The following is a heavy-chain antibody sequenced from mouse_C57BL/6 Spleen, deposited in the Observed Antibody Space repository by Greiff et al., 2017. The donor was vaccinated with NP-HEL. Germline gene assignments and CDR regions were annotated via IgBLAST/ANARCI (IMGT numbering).Heavy chain of an antibody. V-gene: IGHV1-81*01. CDR3: ARSGDYYGSSSAWFAY. CDR2: IYPRSGNT. CDR1: GYTFTSYG. Sequence: VQLVESGAELARPGASVKLSCKASGYTFTSYGISWVKQRTGQGLEWIGEIYPRSGNTYYNEKFKGKATLTADKSSSTAYMELRSLTSEDSAVYFCARSGDYYGSSSAWFAYWGQGTLVTVSA. D-gene: IGHD1-1*01. J-gene: IGHJ3*01.